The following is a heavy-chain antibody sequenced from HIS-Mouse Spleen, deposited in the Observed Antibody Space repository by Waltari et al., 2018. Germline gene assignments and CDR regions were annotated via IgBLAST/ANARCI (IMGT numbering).Heavy chain of an antibody. CDR2: ITYSGST. Sequence: QVQLQESGPGLVKPSQTLSLTCTVSGGPISSGGYYWSWIRQPPGTGLAWIGSITYSGSTYYNPSLKSRVTISEDTSKNQFSLKLSSVTAADTAVYYCARLIYEPLIPASYDSSGYCEWGWYFDLWGRGTLVTVSS. V-gene: IGHV4-31*03. CDR3: ARLIYEPLIPASYDSSGYCEWGWYFDL. CDR1: GGPISSGGYY. D-gene: IGHD3-22*01. J-gene: IGHJ2*01.